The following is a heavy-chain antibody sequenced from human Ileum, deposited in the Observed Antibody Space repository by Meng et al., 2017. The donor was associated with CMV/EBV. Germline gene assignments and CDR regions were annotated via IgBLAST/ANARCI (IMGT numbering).Heavy chain of an antibody. CDR3: VTADHHAIKY. V-gene: IGHV4-34*01. Sequence: QVPIQLWGRGLLSLSETLSLTCSLGGAFSPYTWSWIRQAPGKGLEWIGEINQYGSTNFNPSVKSRVTISRDTSKNQFSLRLNPVTAADAAVYYCVTADHHAIKYWGQGTLVTVSS. J-gene: IGHJ4*02. CDR1: GAFSPYT. CDR2: INQYGST. D-gene: IGHD5-12*01.